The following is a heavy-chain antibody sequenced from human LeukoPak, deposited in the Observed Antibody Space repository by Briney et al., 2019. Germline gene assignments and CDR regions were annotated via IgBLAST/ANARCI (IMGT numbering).Heavy chain of an antibody. V-gene: IGHV6-1*01. CDR1: GDSVSSNSAA. Sequence: SQTLSLTCAISGDSVSSNSAAWNWIRQSPSRGLEWLGRTYYRSKWYNDYAVSVKSQITINPDTSKNQFSLQLNSVTPADTAVYYCAGSGWYGARGDYWGQGTLVTVSS. D-gene: IGHD6-19*01. CDR2: TYYRSKWYN. CDR3: AGSGWYGARGDY. J-gene: IGHJ4*02.